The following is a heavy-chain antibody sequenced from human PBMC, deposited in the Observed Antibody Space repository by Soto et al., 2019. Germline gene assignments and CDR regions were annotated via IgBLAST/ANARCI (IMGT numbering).Heavy chain of an antibody. CDR3: ARGDATKIVVTTYYAMDV. Sequence: QVQLVQSGAEVKKPGSSVKVSCKASGGSLSNYGISWVRQAPGQGLEWMGAIIPVFGTPNYAQKFQDRVTITADESTTTVYMDVRSLTSEDPAVYYCARGDATKIVVTTYYAMDVWGQGTTVTVSS. V-gene: IGHV1-69*12. J-gene: IGHJ6*02. CDR2: IIPVFGTP. CDR1: GGSLSNYG. D-gene: IGHD3-22*01.